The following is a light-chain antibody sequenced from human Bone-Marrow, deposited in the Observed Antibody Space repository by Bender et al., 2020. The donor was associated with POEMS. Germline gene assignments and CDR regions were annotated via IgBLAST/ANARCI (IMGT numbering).Light chain of an antibody. V-gene: IGLV3-1*01. CDR2: QDT. CDR1: KLGEEY. CDR3: QSWGSNTAV. Sequence: SYELTQPPSVSVSPGQTATITCSGEKLGEEYACWYQQKPGQSPVVVIYQDTKRPSGVPDRFSGSNSGNTASLTISGTQTMDEADYYCQSWGSNTAVFGGGTKLTVL. J-gene: IGLJ2*01.